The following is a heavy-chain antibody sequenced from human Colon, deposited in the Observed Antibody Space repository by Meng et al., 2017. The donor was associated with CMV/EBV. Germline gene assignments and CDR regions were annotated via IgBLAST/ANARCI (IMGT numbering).Heavy chain of an antibody. Sequence: QVQLQQLGAGLLKPSXXLSLTXAVDGGSFSGYFWSWIRQPPGKGLEWIGEIDHTGSTNYNPSLKSRVNISVDTSKNQFSLKLTSVTAADTAVYYCARGINRGYSYVGSRTHFDYWGPGTMVTVSS. D-gene: IGHD5-18*01. CDR2: IDHTGST. J-gene: IGHJ4*02. V-gene: IGHV4-34*02. CDR1: GGSFSGYF. CDR3: ARGINRGYSYVGSRTHFDY.